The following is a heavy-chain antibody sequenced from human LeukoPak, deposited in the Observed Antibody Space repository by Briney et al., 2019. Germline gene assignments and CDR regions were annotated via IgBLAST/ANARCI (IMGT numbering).Heavy chain of an antibody. V-gene: IGHV1-18*01. CDR3: ARLTRANYYDSSGYDR. J-gene: IGHJ5*02. CDR1: GGTFSSYA. Sequence: ASVKVSCKASGGTFSSYAMNWVRQAPGQGLEWMGWMSAYNGNTNYAQKLQGRVTMTTDTSTSTAYMELRSLRSDDTAVYYCARLTRANYYDSSGYDRWGQGTLVTVSS. CDR2: MSAYNGNT. D-gene: IGHD3-22*01.